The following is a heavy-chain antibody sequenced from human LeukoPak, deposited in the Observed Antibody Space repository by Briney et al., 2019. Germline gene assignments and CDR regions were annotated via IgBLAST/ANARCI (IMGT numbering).Heavy chain of an antibody. J-gene: IGHJ3*02. D-gene: IGHD1-14*01. CDR3: TTDTRGRASDAFDI. V-gene: IGHV3-15*01. CDR1: GFTFGSSA. Sequence: PGGSLRLSCAASGFTFGSSAMSWVRQAPGKGLEWVGRIKSKTDGGTTDYAAPVKGRFTISRDDSKNTLYLQMNSLKTEDTAVYYCTTDTRGRASDAFDIWGQGTMVTVSS. CDR2: IKSKTDGGTT.